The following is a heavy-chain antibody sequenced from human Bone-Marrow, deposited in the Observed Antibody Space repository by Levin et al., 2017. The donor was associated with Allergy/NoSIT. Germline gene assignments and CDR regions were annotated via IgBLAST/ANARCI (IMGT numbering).Heavy chain of an antibody. CDR3: VKDSDLIWEAGWFDS. Sequence: LSLTCAASGFTFDDFAMHWVRQAPGKGLEWVSSISWNSDRIGYADSVKGRFTISRDNAKNSVHLQMNSLRAEDTALYYCVKDSDLIWEAGWFDSWGQGTLVTVSS. V-gene: IGHV3-9*01. J-gene: IGHJ5*01. CDR1: GFTFDDFA. CDR2: ISWNSDRI. D-gene: IGHD1-26*01.